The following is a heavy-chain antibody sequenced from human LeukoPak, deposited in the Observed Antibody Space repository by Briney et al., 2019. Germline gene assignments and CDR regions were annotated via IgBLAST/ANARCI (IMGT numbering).Heavy chain of an antibody. CDR1: GGSISSYY. CDR3: ASGSRQNTIFGVVIRPFDY. D-gene: IGHD3-3*01. Sequence: KSSETLSLTCTVSGGSISSYYWSWIRQPPGKGLEWIGYIYYSGSTNYNPSLKSRVTISVDTSKNQFSLKLSSVTAADTAVYYCASGSRQNTIFGVVIRPFDYWGQGTLVTVSS. CDR2: IYYSGST. V-gene: IGHV4-59*08. J-gene: IGHJ4*02.